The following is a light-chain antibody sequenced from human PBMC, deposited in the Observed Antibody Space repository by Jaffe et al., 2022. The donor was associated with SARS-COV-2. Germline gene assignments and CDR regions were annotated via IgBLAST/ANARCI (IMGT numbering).Light chain of an antibody. CDR1: QTISRY. CDR2: DAS. CDR3: QQSYSPLT. V-gene: IGKV1-39*01. J-gene: IGKJ4*01. Sequence: DIQMTQSPSSLSASVGDRVTITCRASQTISRYLNWYQQKPGKAPKLLIYDASSLQSGAPPRFSGSGSGTDFTLTISSLQPEDSATYYCQQSYSPLTFGGGTKVEIK.